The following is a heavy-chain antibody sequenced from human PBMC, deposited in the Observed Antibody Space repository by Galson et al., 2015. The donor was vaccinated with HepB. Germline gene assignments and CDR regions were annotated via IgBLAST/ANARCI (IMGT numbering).Heavy chain of an antibody. D-gene: IGHD3-22*01. CDR2: IYYSGST. Sequence: ETLSLTCTVSGGSISSYYWSWIRQPPGKGLEWIGYIYYSGSTNYNPSLKSRVTISVDTSKNQFSLKLSSVTAADTAVYYCARGFVGYYDSSGYYFFDYWGQGTLVTVSS. CDR3: ARGFVGYYDSSGYYFFDY. J-gene: IGHJ4*02. V-gene: IGHV4-59*01. CDR1: GGSISSYY.